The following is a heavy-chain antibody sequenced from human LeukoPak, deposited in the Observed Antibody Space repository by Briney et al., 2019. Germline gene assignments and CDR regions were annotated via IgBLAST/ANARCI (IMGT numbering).Heavy chain of an antibody. CDR1: GGTFISYA. Sequence: GASVKVSCKASGGTFISYASSWVRQAPGQGLEWMGGIIPIFGTANYAQKFQGRVMITADESTSTAYMELSSLRSEDTAVYYCARGPPDAYWYFDLWGRGTLVTVRS. J-gene: IGHJ2*01. CDR2: IIPIFGTA. D-gene: IGHD1-14*01. CDR3: ARGPPDAYWYFDL. V-gene: IGHV1-69*13.